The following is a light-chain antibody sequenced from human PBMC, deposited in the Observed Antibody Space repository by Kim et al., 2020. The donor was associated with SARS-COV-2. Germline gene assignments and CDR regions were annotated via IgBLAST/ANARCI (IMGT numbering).Light chain of an antibody. CDR1: QSVRTN. CDR2: DTS. CDR3: QQYNNWPLT. J-gene: IGKJ4*01. V-gene: IGKV3-15*01. Sequence: VMTQSPATLSVSPGERATLSCRASQSVRTNLGWYQQKPGQAPRVLIYDTSTRATDIPARFSGSGSGTEFTLTISSLQPEDFAVYYCQQYNNWPLTFGGGTKVDI.